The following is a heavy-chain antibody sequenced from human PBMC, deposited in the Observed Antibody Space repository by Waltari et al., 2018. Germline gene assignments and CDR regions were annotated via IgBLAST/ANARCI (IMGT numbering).Heavy chain of an antibody. D-gene: IGHD3-9*01. J-gene: IGHJ6*02. V-gene: IGHV3-23*01. CDR2: ISGSGGSK. Sequence: EVELLESGGGLVQPGGSLRLSCAASGFTFSSYAMSWVRQAPGQGLGWVSAISGSGGSKYYAGSVKGRFTIARDKSKNTLYLQMNSLRAEDTAVYYCAKDLGYDILTGYFYYYGMDVWGQGTTVTVSS. CDR1: GFTFSSYA. CDR3: AKDLGYDILTGYFYYYGMDV.